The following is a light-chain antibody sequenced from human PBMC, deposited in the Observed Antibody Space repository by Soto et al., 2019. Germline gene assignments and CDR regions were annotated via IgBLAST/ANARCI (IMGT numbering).Light chain of an antibody. CDR2: AAS. CDR3: QQDYSYPLT. CDR1: QGISSY. Sequence: AIRMTQSPSSLSASTGDRVTITCRASQGISSYLAWYQQKPGKAPKLLIYAASTLQSGVPSRFSGSGSGTDFTLTISCLQSEDFATYYCQQDYSYPLTFGQGTKLEIK. J-gene: IGKJ2*01. V-gene: IGKV1-8*01.